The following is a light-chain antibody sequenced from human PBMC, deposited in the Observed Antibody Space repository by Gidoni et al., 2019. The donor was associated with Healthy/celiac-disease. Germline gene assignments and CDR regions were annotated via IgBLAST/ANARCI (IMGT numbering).Light chain of an antibody. CDR2: AAS. CDR3: QQSNSNPFT. J-gene: IGKJ3*01. CDR1: QSISSY. V-gene: IGKV1-39*01. Sequence: DIHMVQSPSSLSASVGDRVTITCRASQSISSYLNWYQQKPGKAPKLLIYAASSLQSGVPSRFSGSGSGTDFTLTISSLQPEDFATYYCQQSNSNPFTFXPXTKVDIK.